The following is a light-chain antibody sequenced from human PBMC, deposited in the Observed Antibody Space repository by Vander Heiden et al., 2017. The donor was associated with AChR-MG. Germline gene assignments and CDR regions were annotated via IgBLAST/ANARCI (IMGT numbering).Light chain of an antibody. V-gene: IGLV1-40*01. Sequence: QSVLTPPPSVSGAPGQRVTLSCTASRSNIGAGYDVHWYQQLPGTAPKILIYGNTNRPSGVPDRFSGAKSGASASLAITGLQAEDEADYYCQSYDSSLSGWVFGGGTKLTVL. CDR1: RSNIGAGYD. CDR3: QSYDSSLSGWV. CDR2: GNT. J-gene: IGLJ3*02.